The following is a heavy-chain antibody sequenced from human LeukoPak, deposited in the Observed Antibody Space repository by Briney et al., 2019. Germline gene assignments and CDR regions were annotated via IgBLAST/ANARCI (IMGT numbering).Heavy chain of an antibody. CDR3: ARFGYTSSLDY. D-gene: IGHD6-13*01. Sequence: ASVKVSCKASGYSFTGYYMHWVRQAPGQGLEWMGWINPNSGDTKYAQKFQGRVTMTRDTSISTAYMELTRLRSDDTAVYYCARFGYTSSLDYWGQGTLVTVSS. V-gene: IGHV1-2*02. CDR1: GYSFTGYY. J-gene: IGHJ4*02. CDR2: INPNSGDT.